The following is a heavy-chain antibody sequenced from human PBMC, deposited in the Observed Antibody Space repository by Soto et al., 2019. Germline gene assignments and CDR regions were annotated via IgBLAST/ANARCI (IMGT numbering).Heavy chain of an antibody. CDR1: GFSLSTSGMC. CDR2: IDWDDDK. J-gene: IGHJ6*01. Sequence: SGPTLVNPTQTLTLTCTFSGFSLSTSGMCVSWIRQPPGKALEWLALIDWDDDKYYSTSLKTRLTISKDTSKNQVVLTMTNMDPVDTATYYCARMIPTEDTATYWTYYYGMDVWGQGT. CDR3: ARMIPTEDTATYWTYYYGMDV. V-gene: IGHV2-70*01. D-gene: IGHD5-18*01.